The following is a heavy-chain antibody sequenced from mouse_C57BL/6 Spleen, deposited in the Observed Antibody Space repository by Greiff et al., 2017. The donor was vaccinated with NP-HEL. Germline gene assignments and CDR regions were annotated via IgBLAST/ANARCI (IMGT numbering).Heavy chain of an antibody. V-gene: IGHV5-6*01. CDR3: AREDDYGAMDY. CDR1: GFTFSSYG. CDR2: ISSGGSYT. J-gene: IGHJ4*01. Sequence: EVQVVESGGDLVKPGGSLKLSCAASGFTFSSYGMSWVRQTPDKRLEWVATISSGGSYTYYPDSVKGRFTISRDNAKNTLYLQMSSLKSEDTAMYYCAREDDYGAMDYWGQGTSVTVSS.